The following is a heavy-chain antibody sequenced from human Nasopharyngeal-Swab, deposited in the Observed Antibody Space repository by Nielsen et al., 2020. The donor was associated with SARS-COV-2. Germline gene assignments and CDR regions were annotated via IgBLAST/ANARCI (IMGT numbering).Heavy chain of an antibody. D-gene: IGHD2-2*01. J-gene: IGHJ6*02. CDR3: ARTAAASENGMDV. Sequence: GESLKISCAASGFTFSSYSMNWVRQAPGKGLEWVSSISSSSSYIYYADSVKGRLTISRDNAKNSLYLQMNSLRAEDTAVYYCARTAAASENGMDVWGQGTTVTVSS. CDR1: GFTFSSYS. CDR2: ISSSSSYI. V-gene: IGHV3-21*01.